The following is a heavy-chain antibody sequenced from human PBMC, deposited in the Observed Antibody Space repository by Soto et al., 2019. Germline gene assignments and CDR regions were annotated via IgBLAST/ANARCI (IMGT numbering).Heavy chain of an antibody. CDR2: IYHSGST. J-gene: IGHJ3*02. D-gene: IGHD3-16*01. V-gene: IGHV4-30-2*01. Sequence: SETLSLTCAVSGGSISSGGYSWSWIRQPPGKGLEWIGYIYHSGSTYYNPSLKSRVTISVDRSKNQFSLKLSSVTAADTAVYYCARGWAVAFDIWGQGTMVTVSS. CDR3: ARGWAVAFDI. CDR1: GGSISSGGYS.